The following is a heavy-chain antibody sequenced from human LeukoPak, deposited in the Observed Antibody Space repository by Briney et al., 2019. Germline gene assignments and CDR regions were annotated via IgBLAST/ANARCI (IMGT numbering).Heavy chain of an antibody. CDR3: ARVAPDSSGYTIDY. Sequence: PSETLSLTCTVSGGSISSGGYYWSWIRQQPGKGLECIGYIYYSGSTYYNPSLKSRVTISVDTSKNQFSLKLSSVTAADTAVYYCARVAPDSSGYTIDYCGQGTLVTVSS. CDR1: GGSISSGGYY. CDR2: IYYSGST. D-gene: IGHD3-22*01. J-gene: IGHJ4*02. V-gene: IGHV4-31*03.